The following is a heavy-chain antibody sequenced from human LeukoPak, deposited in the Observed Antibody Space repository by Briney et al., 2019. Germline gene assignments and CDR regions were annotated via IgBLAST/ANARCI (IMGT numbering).Heavy chain of an antibody. CDR1: GGTFSSYA. V-gene: IGHV1-69*13. CDR2: IIPIFGTA. CDR3: ARDRVTTGESFDY. J-gene: IGHJ4*02. Sequence: ASVKVSCKASGGTFSSYAISWVRQAPGQGLERMGGIIPIFGTANYAQKFQGRVTITADESTSTAYMELSSLRSEDTAVYYCARDRVTTGESFDYWGQGTLVTVSS. D-gene: IGHD4-11*01.